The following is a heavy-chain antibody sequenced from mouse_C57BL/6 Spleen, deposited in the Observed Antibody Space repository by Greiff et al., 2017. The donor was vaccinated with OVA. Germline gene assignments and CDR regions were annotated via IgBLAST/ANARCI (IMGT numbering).Heavy chain of an antibody. CDR3: ARGGELRVNAMDY. Sequence: QVQLQQSGPELVKPGASVKISCKASGYAFSSSWMNWVKQRPGKGLEWIGRIYPGDGDTNYNGKVKGKATLTADKSSSTAYMQLSSLTSEDSAVYFCARGGELRVNAMDYWGQGTSVTVSS. D-gene: IGHD1-1*01. V-gene: IGHV1-82*01. CDR1: GYAFSSSW. J-gene: IGHJ4*01. CDR2: IYPGDGDT.